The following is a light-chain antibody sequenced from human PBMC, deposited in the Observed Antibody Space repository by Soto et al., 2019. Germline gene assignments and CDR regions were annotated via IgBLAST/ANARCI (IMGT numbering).Light chain of an antibody. J-gene: IGLJ1*01. CDR3: SSYTTTFALGGYV. CDR2: DVS. CDR1: SSDVGGYNY. Sequence: QSALTQPASVSGSPGQSITLSCTGTSSDVGGYNYVSWYQQHPGKAPKLMIYDVSNRPSGVSNRFSGSKSGNTASLTISGLQAEDEADYYCSSYTTTFALGGYVFGTGTKLTVL. V-gene: IGLV2-14*01.